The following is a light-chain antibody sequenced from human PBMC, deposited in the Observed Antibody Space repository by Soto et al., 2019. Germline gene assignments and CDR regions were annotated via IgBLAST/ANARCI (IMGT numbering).Light chain of an antibody. V-gene: IGLV2-14*03. CDR3: TSYTTSSTPHVL. CDR1: SSDIGGYNF. Sequence: QSALTQPASVSASPGQSITISCTGSSSDIGGYNFVSWFQHHPGKAPKLMIYDVTNRPSGVSNRFSGSKSGNTASLTISGLQAEDEADYYCTSYTTSSTPHVLFGGGTQLTVL. CDR2: DVT. J-gene: IGLJ2*01.